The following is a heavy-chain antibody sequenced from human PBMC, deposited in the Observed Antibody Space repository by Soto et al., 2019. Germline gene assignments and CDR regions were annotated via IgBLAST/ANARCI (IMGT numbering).Heavy chain of an antibody. J-gene: IGHJ6*03. Sequence: ASVKVSCKASGYTFTSYDINWVRQATGQGLEWMGWMNPNSGNTGYAQKFQGRVTMTRNTSISTAYMELSSLRSEDTAVYYCARGEDNIFDYYYYMDVWGKGTTVTVS. V-gene: IGHV1-8*01. CDR3: ARGEDNIFDYYYYMDV. CDR2: MNPNSGNT. CDR1: GYTFTSYD. D-gene: IGHD1-1*01.